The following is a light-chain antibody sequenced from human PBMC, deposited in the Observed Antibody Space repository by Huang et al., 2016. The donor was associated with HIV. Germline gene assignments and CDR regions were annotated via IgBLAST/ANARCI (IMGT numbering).Light chain of an antibody. J-gene: IGKJ5*01. V-gene: IGKV2-29*02. CDR2: DLS. CDR3: MQGIHPIT. Sequence: DIVMTQTPLFLSVSPGQPAYISCRSSQSLLHRDAKTYLYWYLQRPGQSPHLLLYDLSNRFSGVPDRFSGSGSGTDFTLKISRVETEDVGVYYCMQGIHPITFGQGTRLEIK. CDR1: QSLLHRDAKTY.